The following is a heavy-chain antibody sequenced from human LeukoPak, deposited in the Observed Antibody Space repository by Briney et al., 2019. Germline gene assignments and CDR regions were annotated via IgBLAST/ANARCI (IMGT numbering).Heavy chain of an antibody. J-gene: IGHJ4*02. D-gene: IGHD3-3*01. CDR2: VNPNSGKT. Sequence: ASVKVSCKTSGYTFSNFEINWVRQSAGQGLEWMGWVNPNSGKTGYAQNFQGRVTFTTDTSVSTTYMELRSLRSDDTAVYYCARVRSAGALNYWGQGTLVTVSS. CDR1: GYTFSNFE. CDR3: ARVRSAGALNY. V-gene: IGHV1-8*01.